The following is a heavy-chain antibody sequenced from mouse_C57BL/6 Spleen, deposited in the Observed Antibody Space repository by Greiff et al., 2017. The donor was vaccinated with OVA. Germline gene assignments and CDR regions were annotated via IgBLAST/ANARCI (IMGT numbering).Heavy chain of an antibody. CDR1: GFTFSSYG. D-gene: IGHD1-1*01. Sequence: EVKVVESGGDLVKPGGSLKLSCAASGFTFSSYGMSWVRQTPDKRLEWVATISSGGSYTYYPDSVKGRFTISRDNAKNTLYLQMSSLKSEDTAMYYCARLVAGFDYWGQGTTLTVSS. CDR2: ISSGGSYT. V-gene: IGHV5-6*01. J-gene: IGHJ2*01. CDR3: ARLVAGFDY.